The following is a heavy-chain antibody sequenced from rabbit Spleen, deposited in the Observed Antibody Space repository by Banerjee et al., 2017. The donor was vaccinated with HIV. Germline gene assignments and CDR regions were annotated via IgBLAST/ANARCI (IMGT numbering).Heavy chain of an antibody. D-gene: IGHD2-1*01. CDR2: IDPVFGSA. J-gene: IGHJ4*01. Sequence: QELKESGGGLVQPGGSLKLSCKASGFDFSSYYMSWVRQAPGKGLEWIGYIDPVFGSAYYASWVNGRFSISRENTQNTVSLQLNSLTAADTATYFCARGSAAMTMVITGYYFNLWGPGTLVTVS. CDR3: ARGSAAMTMVITGYYFNL. V-gene: IGHV1S7*01. CDR1: GFDFSSYY.